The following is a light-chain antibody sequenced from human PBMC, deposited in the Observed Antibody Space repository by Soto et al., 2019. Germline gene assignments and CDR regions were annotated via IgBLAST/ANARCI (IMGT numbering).Light chain of an antibody. CDR3: SSFTSSNTDV. J-gene: IGLJ1*01. Sequence: QSALTQPASVSGSPGQSITISCTGTGSNVGGYDFVSWYQQHPDKAPQLIIYEVNNRPSGISDRFSGSKSGDTASLTISGLQAEDEADYYCSSFTSSNTDVFGTGTKVTVL. CDR1: GSNVGGYDF. CDR2: EVN. V-gene: IGLV2-14*01.